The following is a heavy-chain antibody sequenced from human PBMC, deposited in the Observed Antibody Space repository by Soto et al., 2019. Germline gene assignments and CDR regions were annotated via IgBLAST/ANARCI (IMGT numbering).Heavy chain of an antibody. CDR2: VIPMFGTA. J-gene: IGHJ4*02. CDR1: GGTFSSHT. CDR3: ARGRGHGSNDAYYAY. Sequence: QVQLVQSGAEVRKPGSSVKVSCKASGGTFSSHTISWVRQAPGQGLEWMGGVIPMFGTANYAEKFQGRVTIIADESTSTVYLELSSLRSEDTAMYYCARGRGHGSNDAYYAYWGQGTQVIVSS. V-gene: IGHV1-69*01. D-gene: IGHD3-16*01.